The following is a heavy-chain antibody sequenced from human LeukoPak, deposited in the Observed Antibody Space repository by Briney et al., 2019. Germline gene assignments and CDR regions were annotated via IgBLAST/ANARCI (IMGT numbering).Heavy chain of an antibody. CDR1: GYTFTSYG. J-gene: IGHJ5*02. Sequence: ASVKVSCKASGYTFTSYGISWVRQAPGQGLEWMGWISAYNGNTNFAQSLQGRVTLTTDTSTSTAYMELRSLTSDDTAVYYRARALYFYNAGTFQNWWLDPWGQGTLVIVSS. V-gene: IGHV1-18*01. D-gene: IGHD3-10*01. CDR2: ISAYNGNT. CDR3: ARALYFYNAGTFQNWWLDP.